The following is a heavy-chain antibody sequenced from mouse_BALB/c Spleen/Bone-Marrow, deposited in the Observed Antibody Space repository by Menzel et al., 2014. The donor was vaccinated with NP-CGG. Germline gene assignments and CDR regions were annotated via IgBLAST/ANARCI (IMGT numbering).Heavy chain of an antibody. CDR1: GFTFSSYG. J-gene: IGHJ4*01. V-gene: IGHV5-6-3*01. Sequence: DVKLQESGGGLVQPGGSLKLSCAASGFTFSSYGMSWVRQTPDKRLELVATINSNGGSTYYPDSVKGRFTISRDNAKNTLYLQMSSLKSEDTAMYYCARDYYGSSYAMDYWGQGTSVTVSS. CDR3: ARDYYGSSYAMDY. CDR2: INSNGGST. D-gene: IGHD1-1*01.